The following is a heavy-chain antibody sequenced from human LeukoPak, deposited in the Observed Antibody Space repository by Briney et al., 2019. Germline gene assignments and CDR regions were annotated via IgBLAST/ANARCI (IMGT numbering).Heavy chain of an antibody. CDR2: IYYSGNT. CDR3: ARVETYYDFWSGYYEPFDY. V-gene: IGHV4-39*07. D-gene: IGHD3-3*01. J-gene: IGHJ4*02. CDR1: GGSIFSSNSY. Sequence: SETLSLTCTVSGGSIFSSNSYWGWIRQPPGKGLEWIGSIYYSGNTYYNASLKSRVTISVDTSKNQFSLKLSSVTAADTAVYYCARVETYYDFWSGYYEPFDYWGQGTLVTVSS.